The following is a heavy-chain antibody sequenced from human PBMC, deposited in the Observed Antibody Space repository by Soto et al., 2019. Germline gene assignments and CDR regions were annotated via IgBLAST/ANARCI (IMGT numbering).Heavy chain of an antibody. V-gene: IGHV3-48*03. CDR3: ARDPEKYSGSDLGIDY. J-gene: IGHJ4*02. CDR1: GITFTNYE. CDR2: ISSSGKTI. D-gene: IGHD5-12*01. Sequence: GGSLRLSCAASGITFTNYEMNWVRQAPGKGLEWISYISSSGKTISYADSVKGRFTISRDNAKNSLYLQMNSLRAEDTAVYYCARDPEKYSGSDLGIDYWGQGTLVTAPQ.